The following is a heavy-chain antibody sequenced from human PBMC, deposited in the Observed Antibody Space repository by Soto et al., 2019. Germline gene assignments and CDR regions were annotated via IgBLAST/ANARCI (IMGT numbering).Heavy chain of an antibody. J-gene: IGHJ6*02. V-gene: IGHV4-59*01. CDR2: IYYSGST. D-gene: IGHD6-6*01. CDR1: GGSISSYY. CDR3: ARDQGSSLGYGMDV. Sequence: SEALSLTCTVSGGSISSYYWSWIRQPPGKGLEWIGYIYYSGSTNYNPSLKSRVTISVDTSKNQFSLKLSSVTAADTAVYYCARDQGSSLGYGMDVWGQGTTVTSP.